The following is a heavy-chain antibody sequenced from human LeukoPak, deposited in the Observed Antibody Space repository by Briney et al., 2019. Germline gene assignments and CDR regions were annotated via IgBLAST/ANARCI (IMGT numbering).Heavy chain of an antibody. J-gene: IGHJ4*02. CDR2: ISSHGGST. V-gene: IGHV3-64D*09. Sequence: PGGSLRLSCSASGFTFSRYAMHWVRQAPGKGLEYVSAISSHGGSTYYGDSVKGRFTISRDNSKNTLYLQMSSLRAEDTAVYYCVKARGIQLWLPGDYWGQGTLVTVSS. CDR1: GFTFSRYA. D-gene: IGHD5-18*01. CDR3: VKARGIQLWLPGDY.